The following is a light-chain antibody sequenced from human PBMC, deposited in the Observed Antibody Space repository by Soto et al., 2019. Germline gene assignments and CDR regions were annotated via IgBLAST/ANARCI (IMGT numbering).Light chain of an antibody. J-gene: IGKJ1*01. CDR1: QSLSSF. CDR2: DAS. Sequence: DIQMTQSPSSLSASVGDRVTITCRASQSLSSFLNWYQQKPGKAPKLLIYDASSLESGVPSRFSGSGSGTEFTLPISSLQPDDFATYYCQQYNGYSVFGQGTKVDIK. V-gene: IGKV1-5*01. CDR3: QQYNGYSV.